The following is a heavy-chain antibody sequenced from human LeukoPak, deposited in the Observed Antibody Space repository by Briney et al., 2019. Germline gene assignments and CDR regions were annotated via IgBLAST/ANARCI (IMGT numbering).Heavy chain of an antibody. CDR3: ARMATVPGPADY. D-gene: IGHD4-11*01. CDR2: IFSNDEK. V-gene: IGHV2-26*01. CDR1: GFSLSNARMG. Sequence: SGPVLVKPTETLTLTCTVSGFSLSNARMGVSWIRQPPGKALEWLAHIFSNDEKSYSTSLKSRLTISKDTSKSQVVLTMTNMDPEDTATYYCARMATVPGPADYWGQGTLVTVSS. J-gene: IGHJ4*02.